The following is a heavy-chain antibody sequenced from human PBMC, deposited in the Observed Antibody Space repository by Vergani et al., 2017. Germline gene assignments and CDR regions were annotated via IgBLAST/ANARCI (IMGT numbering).Heavy chain of an antibody. J-gene: IGHJ4*02. Sequence: QVQLVESGGGVVQPGRSLRLSCAASGFTFSSYGMHWVRHAPGKGLEWVAVIWYDGSNKYYADSVKGRFTISRDNSKNTLYLQMNSLRAEDTAVYYCAREGLLANYFDYWGQGTLVTVSS. D-gene: IGHD2-15*01. V-gene: IGHV3-33*01. CDR2: IWYDGSNK. CDR1: GFTFSSYG. CDR3: AREGLLANYFDY.